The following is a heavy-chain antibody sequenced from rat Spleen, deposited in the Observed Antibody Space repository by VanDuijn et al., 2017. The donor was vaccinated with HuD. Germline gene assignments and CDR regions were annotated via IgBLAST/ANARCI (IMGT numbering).Heavy chain of an antibody. Sequence: EVQLVESGGGLVQPGRSLKLSCAASGFTFSDYYMAWVRQAPKKGLEWVASISPSGGSTYYRDSVKGRFTISRDNAKSTLYLQMDSLRSEDTATYYCATEREITTDYYYNWYFDFWGPGTMVTVSS. CDR1: GFTFSDYY. CDR3: ATEREITTDYYYNWYFDF. V-gene: IGHV5-27*01. J-gene: IGHJ1*01. CDR2: ISPSGGST. D-gene: IGHD1-6*01.